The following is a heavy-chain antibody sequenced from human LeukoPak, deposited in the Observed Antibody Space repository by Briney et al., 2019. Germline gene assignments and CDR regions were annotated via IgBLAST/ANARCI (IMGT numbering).Heavy chain of an antibody. D-gene: IGHD1-26*01. J-gene: IGHJ4*02. CDR3: ARRVDSYWFFDY. V-gene: IGHV5-51*01. Sequence: GESLKISCKGSGCSFTNYWIGWVRQMPGKGLEWMGTIYPGDSDTRYIPSFQGQVTISADKSINTAYLQWSSLKASDTAMYYCARRVDSYWFFDYWGQGTLVTVSS. CDR1: GCSFTNYW. CDR2: IYPGDSDT.